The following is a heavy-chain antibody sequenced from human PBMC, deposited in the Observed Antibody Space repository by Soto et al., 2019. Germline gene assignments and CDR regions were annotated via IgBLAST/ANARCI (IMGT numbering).Heavy chain of an antibody. D-gene: IGHD6-19*01. J-gene: IGHJ3*02. CDR2: VSDVGNNK. V-gene: IGHV3-30-3*02. CDR1: AFTFSNYT. CDR3: AKPQWGVLVRSDALDI. Sequence: PVGSLRLSCAASAFTFSNYTFKWVRQAPGKGLEWVAAVSDVGNNKYYADSVTGRFTIHGNNSKTTTYPEMSSLRREDTVLYYCAKPQWGVLVRSDALDIWRQWAMVT.